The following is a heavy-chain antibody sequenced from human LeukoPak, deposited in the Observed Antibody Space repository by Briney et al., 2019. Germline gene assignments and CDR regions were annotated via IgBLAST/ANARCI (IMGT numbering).Heavy chain of an antibody. CDR2: IRSKANSYAT. CDR3: TRLATTTYNSDY. J-gene: IGHJ4*02. CDR1: GFTFSSYW. V-gene: IGHV3-73*01. D-gene: IGHD1-7*01. Sequence: GGSLRLSCAASGFTFSSYWMSWVRQASGKGLEWVGRIRSKANSYATAYAASVKGRFTISRDDSKNTAYLQMNSLKTEDTAVYYCTRLATTTYNSDYWGQGTLVTVSS.